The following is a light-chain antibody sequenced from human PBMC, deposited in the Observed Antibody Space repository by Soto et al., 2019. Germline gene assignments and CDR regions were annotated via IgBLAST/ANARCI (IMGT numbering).Light chain of an antibody. CDR3: SSFTSSNTLA. CDR1: SSGVGGYNY. Sequence: QSALTQPACVSGSPGQSITISCTGTSSGVGGYNYVSWYQQHPGNAPKLIIYDVNIRPSGLSNRFSGSKSGNTASLTISGLQAEDESDYYCSSFTSSNTLAFGGGTKLTVL. CDR2: DVN. J-gene: IGLJ2*01. V-gene: IGLV2-14*03.